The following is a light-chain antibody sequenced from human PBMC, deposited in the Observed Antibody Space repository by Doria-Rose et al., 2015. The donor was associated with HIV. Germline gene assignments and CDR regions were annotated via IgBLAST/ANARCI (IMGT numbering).Light chain of an antibody. CDR3: QEYNNWPPLFT. CDR1: LSVGGN. Sequence: TQSPATLSMSPGERATLSCRASLSVGGNLAWYQQNPGQAPRLLIYGASTRATGIPARFSGSGSGTEFTLTISSLQSEDFAVYYCQEYNNWPPLFTFGPGTKVDIK. V-gene: IGKV3-15*01. CDR2: GAS. J-gene: IGKJ3*01.